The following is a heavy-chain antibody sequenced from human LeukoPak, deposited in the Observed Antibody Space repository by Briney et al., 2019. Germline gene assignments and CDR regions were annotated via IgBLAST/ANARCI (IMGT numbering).Heavy chain of an antibody. D-gene: IGHD6-13*01. Sequence: PGGSLRLSCAASGXAFNFYAMTWVRQAPGKGLQWVSTINANGVNTYYADSVRGRFTISRDNSKDTLYLQLNSLRAEDTAVYYCARPSPGTVDYWGQGTLVTVSS. CDR2: INANGVNT. CDR1: GXAFNFYA. CDR3: ARPSPGTVDY. J-gene: IGHJ4*02. V-gene: IGHV3-23*01.